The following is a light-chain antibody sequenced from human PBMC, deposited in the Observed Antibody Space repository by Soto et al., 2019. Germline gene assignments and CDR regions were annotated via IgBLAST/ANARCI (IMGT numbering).Light chain of an antibody. CDR2: SNL. Sequence: QAVVTQPPSVSGAPGQRVTISCTGSSSNIGAGYDVHWYQHLPGTAPKLLIYSNLNRPSGVPDRFSGSKSGTSASLAITGLQAEDEADYYCQSYDSSLSGSVFGGGTKLTVL. V-gene: IGLV1-40*01. J-gene: IGLJ3*02. CDR3: QSYDSSLSGSV. CDR1: SSNIGAGYD.